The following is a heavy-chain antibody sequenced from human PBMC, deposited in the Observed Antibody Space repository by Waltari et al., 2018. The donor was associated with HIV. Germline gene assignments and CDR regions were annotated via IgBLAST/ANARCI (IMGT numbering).Heavy chain of an antibody. J-gene: IGHJ4*02. D-gene: IGHD3-10*02. V-gene: IGHV3-74*01. CDR3: VKDMFGEYDY. CDR1: GFSVSRYW. CDR2: INPDGNTI. Sequence: EVQLVQSGGGLVQPGVSRRLSCAASGFSVSRYWMHWVRQIPGQGLVWVSRINPDGNTINYADSVGGRFTISRDYAKNTLYLQMNSLRDEDTAMYYCVKDMFGEYDYWGQGTLVTVSS.